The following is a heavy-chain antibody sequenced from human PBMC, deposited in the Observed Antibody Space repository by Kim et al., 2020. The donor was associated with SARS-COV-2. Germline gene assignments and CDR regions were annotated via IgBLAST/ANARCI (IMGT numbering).Heavy chain of an antibody. V-gene: IGHV1-18*01. CDR2: ISPYYGKT. Sequence: ASVKVSCKALGYDFSSYDIAWVRQAPGQGLEWLGWISPYYGKTHYAQKFQDRITLTTDTSASAAYMDLRSLRSDDAAVYYCARHTVNNGFDVWGQGTVVTVSS. CDR1: GYDFSSYD. J-gene: IGHJ3*01. CDR3: ARHTVNNGFDV. D-gene: IGHD4-17*01.